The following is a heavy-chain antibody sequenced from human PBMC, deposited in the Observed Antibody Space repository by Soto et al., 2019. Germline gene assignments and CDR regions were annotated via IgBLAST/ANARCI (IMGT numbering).Heavy chain of an antibody. V-gene: IGHV1-18*01. Sequence: GASVKVSCKAFGYTFTSYGISWVRQAPGQGLEWMGWISAYNGNTNYAQKLQGRVTMTTDTSTSTAYMELRSLRSDDTAVYYCARDREDHGENWFDPWGQGTLVTVSS. CDR2: ISAYNGNT. CDR3: ARDREDHGENWFDP. J-gene: IGHJ5*02. D-gene: IGHD4-17*01. CDR1: GYTFTSYG.